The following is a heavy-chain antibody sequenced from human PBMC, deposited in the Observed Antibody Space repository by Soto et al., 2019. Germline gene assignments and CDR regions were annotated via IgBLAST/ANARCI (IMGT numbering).Heavy chain of an antibody. V-gene: IGHV4-34*01. J-gene: IGHJ6*02. D-gene: IGHD5-18*01. CDR1: GGSFSGYY. CDR2: INHSGST. CDR3: ARSAVQLWLVRDYYYGMDV. Sequence: SETLSLTCAVYGGSFSGYYWSWIRQPPGKGLEWIGEINHSGSTNYNPSLKSRVTISVDTSKNQFSLKLSSVTAADTAVYYCARSAVQLWLVRDYYYGMDVWGQGTTVTVSS.